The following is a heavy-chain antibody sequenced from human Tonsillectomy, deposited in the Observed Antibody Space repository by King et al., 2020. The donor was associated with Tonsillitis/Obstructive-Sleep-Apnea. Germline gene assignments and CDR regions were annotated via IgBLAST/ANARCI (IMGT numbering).Heavy chain of an antibody. Sequence: VQLQQWGAGLLKPSETLSLTCAVYGGSFSGYYWSWIRQPPGKGLEGIREINHSGSTNNNPSLKSRVTISVDTSKNQFSLKLSSVTAADTAVYYCARVSTVTTLGAFDIWGQGTMVTVSS. CDR2: INHSGST. CDR3: ARVSTVTTLGAFDI. D-gene: IGHD4-17*01. J-gene: IGHJ3*02. V-gene: IGHV4-34*01. CDR1: GGSFSGYY.